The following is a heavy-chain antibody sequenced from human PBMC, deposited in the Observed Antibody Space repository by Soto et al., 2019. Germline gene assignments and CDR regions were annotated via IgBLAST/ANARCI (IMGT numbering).Heavy chain of an antibody. Sequence: QVQLQESGPGLVKPSETLSLTCTVSGGSVSSGSYYWSWIRQPPGKGLEWIGYIYYSRSTNYNPSLKSRVTISVDTSKNQFSLKLSSVTAADTAVYYCARADIVLVPAAMFYYYYGMDVWGQGTTVTVSS. CDR2: IYYSRST. CDR3: ARADIVLVPAAMFYYYYGMDV. CDR1: GGSVSSGSYY. V-gene: IGHV4-61*01. D-gene: IGHD2-2*01. J-gene: IGHJ6*02.